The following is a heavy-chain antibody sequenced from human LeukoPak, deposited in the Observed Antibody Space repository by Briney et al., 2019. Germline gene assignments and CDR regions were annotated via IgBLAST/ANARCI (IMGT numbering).Heavy chain of an antibody. CDR2: INHSGST. D-gene: IGHD6-13*01. CDR3: ARGSFTRAAAAYNWFDP. CDR1: GGSFSGYY. J-gene: IGHJ5*02. Sequence: SETLSLTCAVYGGSFSGYYWSWIRQPPGKGLEWIGEINHSGSTNYNPSLKSRVTISVDTSKNQFPLKLSSVTAADTAVYYCARGSFTRAAAAYNWFDPWGQGTLVTVPS. V-gene: IGHV4-34*01.